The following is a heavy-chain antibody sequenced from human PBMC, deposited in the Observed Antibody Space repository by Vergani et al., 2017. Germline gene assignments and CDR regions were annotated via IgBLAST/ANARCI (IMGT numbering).Heavy chain of an antibody. D-gene: IGHD6-6*01. CDR3: AKGGGGSYSSSYEYYYYMDV. CDR1: GFTFSSYS. J-gene: IGHJ6*03. V-gene: IGHV3-21*01. CDR2: ISSSSSYI. Sequence: EVQLVESGGGLVQPGGSLRLSCAASGFTFSSYSMNWVRQAPGKGLEWVSSISSSSSYIYYADSVKGRFTISRDNAKNSLYLQMNSLRAEDTAVYYCAKGGGGSYSSSYEYYYYMDVWGKGTTVTVSS.